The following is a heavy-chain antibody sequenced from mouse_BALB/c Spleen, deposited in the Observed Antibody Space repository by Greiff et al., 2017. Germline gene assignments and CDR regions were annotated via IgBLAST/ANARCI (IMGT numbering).Heavy chain of an antibody. CDR3: ARVGYGNYDAMDY. CDR2: INSNGGST. D-gene: IGHD2-10*02. J-gene: IGHJ4*01. V-gene: IGHV5-6-3*01. CDR1: GFTFSSYG. Sequence: DVHLVESGGGLVQPGGSLKLSCAASGFTFSSYGMSWVRQTPDKRLELVATINSNGGSTYYPDSVKGRFTISRDNDKNTLYLQMSSLKSEDTAMYYCARVGYGNYDAMDYWGQGTSVTVSS.